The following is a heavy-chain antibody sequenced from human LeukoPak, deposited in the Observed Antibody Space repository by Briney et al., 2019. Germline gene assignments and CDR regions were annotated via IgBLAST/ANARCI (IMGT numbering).Heavy chain of an antibody. CDR2: IYHSGST. D-gene: IGHD6-19*01. Sequence: SETLSLTCTVSGYSISSGYYWGWIRQPPGKGLEWIGSIYHSGSTYYNPSLKSRVTISVDTSKNQFSLKLSSVTAADTAVYYRARDCEYSSGWYPGHYYYGMDVWGQGTTVTVSS. CDR3: ARDCEYSSGWYPGHYYYGMDV. J-gene: IGHJ6*02. CDR1: GYSISSGYY. V-gene: IGHV4-38-2*02.